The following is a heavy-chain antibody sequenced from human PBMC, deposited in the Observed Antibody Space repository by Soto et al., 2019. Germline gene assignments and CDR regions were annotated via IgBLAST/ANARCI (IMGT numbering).Heavy chain of an antibody. CDR1: GYSFDGYW. V-gene: IGHV5-10-1*01. CDR3: ARRIYKYDTGPKCQYYLES. CDR2: IDHRYSQN. D-gene: IGHD3-22*01. J-gene: IGHJ5*01. Sequence: GQSLTVSCYASGYSFDGYWITWVRQKPVKGLEWMGRIDHRYSQNYYSTSFRGPVTISATKATTTVFLQWSSLRASDTAMYYCARRIYKYDTGPKCQYYLESWGQGTTVTVSS.